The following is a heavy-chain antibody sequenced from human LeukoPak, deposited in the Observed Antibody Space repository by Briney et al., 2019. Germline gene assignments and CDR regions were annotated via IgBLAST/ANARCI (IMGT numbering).Heavy chain of an antibody. V-gene: IGHV5-51*01. CDR1: GYTFNNYW. Sequence: GESLKISCKASGYTFNNYWIGWVRQMPGKGLEWMGIIYPGDSDTRYSPSFQGQVTISADKSISTAYLQWSSLKASDTAMYYCAILSDSSSPFDYWGQGTLVTVSS. J-gene: IGHJ4*02. CDR2: IYPGDSDT. D-gene: IGHD6-6*01. CDR3: AILSDSSSPFDY.